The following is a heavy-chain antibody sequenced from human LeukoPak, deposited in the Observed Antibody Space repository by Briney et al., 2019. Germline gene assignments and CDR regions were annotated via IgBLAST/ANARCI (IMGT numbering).Heavy chain of an antibody. D-gene: IGHD2-21*01. CDR2: IQYDGNTI. J-gene: IGHJ4*02. Sequence: PGGSLRLSCVASGFTYSHNGMHWVRQAPGKGLEWVAFIQYDGNTIFYADSVKGRFTISRDNSKNTLYLQMNRLRAEDAAVYYCAKAPVTTCSGAYCYPFDYWGQGTLVTVSS. V-gene: IGHV3-30*02. CDR3: AKAPVTTCSGAYCYPFDY. CDR1: GFTYSHNG.